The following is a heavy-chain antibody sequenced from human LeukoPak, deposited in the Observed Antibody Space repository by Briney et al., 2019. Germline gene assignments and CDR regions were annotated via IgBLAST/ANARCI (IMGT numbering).Heavy chain of an antibody. D-gene: IGHD6-6*01. V-gene: IGHV1-69*05. J-gene: IGHJ5*02. CDR1: GGTFSSYA. Sequence: GASVKVSCKASGGTFSSYAISWVRQAPGQGLEWMGGINPIFGTANYAQKFRGRVTITTDESTSTAYMELSSLRSEDTAVYYCARDPSSSFHWFDPWGQGTLVTVSS. CDR3: ARDPSSSFHWFDP. CDR2: INPIFGTA.